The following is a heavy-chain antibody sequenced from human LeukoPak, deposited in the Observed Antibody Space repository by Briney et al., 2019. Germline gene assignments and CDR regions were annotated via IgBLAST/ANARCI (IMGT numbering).Heavy chain of an antibody. Sequence: SETLSLTCAVSGGSITNCYWNWIRQPPGKGLEWIGYIYYSGSTNYNPSLTSRVTISVDTSKNQFSLKLSSVTAADTAVYYCARGGGSSGWYTYWGQGTLVTVSS. CDR3: ARGGGSSGWYTY. D-gene: IGHD6-19*01. J-gene: IGHJ4*02. V-gene: IGHV4-59*01. CDR1: GGSITNCY. CDR2: IYYSGST.